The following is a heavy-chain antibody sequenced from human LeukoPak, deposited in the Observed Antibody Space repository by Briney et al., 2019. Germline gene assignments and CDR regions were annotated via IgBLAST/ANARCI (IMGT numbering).Heavy chain of an antibody. Sequence: SGGSLRLSCAASGFTFSSYSMNWVRQAPGKGLEWVSSISSSSSYIYHADSVEGRFTISRDNAKNSLYLQMNSLRAEDTAVYYCATIVVAGTWGQGTLVTVSS. CDR2: ISSSSSYI. CDR1: GFTFSSYS. J-gene: IGHJ5*02. D-gene: IGHD2-2*01. V-gene: IGHV3-21*01. CDR3: ATIVVAGT.